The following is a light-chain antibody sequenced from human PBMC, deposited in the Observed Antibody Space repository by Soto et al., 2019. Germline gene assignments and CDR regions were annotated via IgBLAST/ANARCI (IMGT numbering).Light chain of an antibody. CDR3: QQYNDWPPIT. Sequence: EVVMTQSPATLSVSPGDTTTLSCRASQSVGSNLAWFQQKPGQAPRLLIYDASTRATGIPARFSGSGSGTEFTLTISSLQSEDLAVYYCQQYNDWPPITFGHGTKVDIK. CDR2: DAS. CDR1: QSVGSN. V-gene: IGKV3D-15*01. J-gene: IGKJ3*01.